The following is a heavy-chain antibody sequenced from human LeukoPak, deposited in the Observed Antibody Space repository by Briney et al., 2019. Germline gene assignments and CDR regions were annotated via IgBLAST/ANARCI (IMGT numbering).Heavy chain of an antibody. V-gene: IGHV3-23*01. CDR3: AKARNPQYSSSPGY. Sequence: PGGSLRLSCAASGFTFSSYSMSWVRQAPGKELEWVSSISTSAGSTFHADSVKGRFTISRDNSRNTLYLQMNSLRAEDTAVYYCAKARNPQYSSSPGYWGQGTLVTVSS. D-gene: IGHD6-6*01. J-gene: IGHJ4*02. CDR2: ISTSAGST. CDR1: GFTFSSYS.